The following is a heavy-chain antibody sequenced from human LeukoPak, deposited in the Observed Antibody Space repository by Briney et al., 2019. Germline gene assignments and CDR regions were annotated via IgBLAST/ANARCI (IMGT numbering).Heavy chain of an antibody. D-gene: IGHD2-2*01. Sequence: PGGSLRLSCAASGFTFSSYGMHWVRQAPGKGLEWVAFIRYDGSNKYYADSVKGRFTTSRDNSKNTLYLQINSLRAEDTAVYYCAKDQFVVVPATDAFDIWGQGTMVTVSS. CDR2: IRYDGSNK. CDR1: GFTFSSYG. V-gene: IGHV3-30*02. CDR3: AKDQFVVVPATDAFDI. J-gene: IGHJ3*02.